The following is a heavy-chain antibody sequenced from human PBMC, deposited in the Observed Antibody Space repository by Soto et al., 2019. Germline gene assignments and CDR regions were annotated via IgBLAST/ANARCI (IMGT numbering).Heavy chain of an antibody. CDR3: TTDSEATIRGSDY. CDR1: GFTFSNAW. CDR2: IKSKTDDGTT. V-gene: IGHV3-15*01. J-gene: IGHJ4*02. D-gene: IGHD5-12*01. Sequence: GGSLRLSCAASGFTFSNAWMSWVRQAPGKGLEWVGRIKSKTDDGTTEYAATVKVSVTISRDDSKNTLYLQMISLKTEDTAVYYCTTDSEATIRGSDYWGQGTLVTVSS.